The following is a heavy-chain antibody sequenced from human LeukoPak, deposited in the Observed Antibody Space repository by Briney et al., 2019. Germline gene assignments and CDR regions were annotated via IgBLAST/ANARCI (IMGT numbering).Heavy chain of an antibody. V-gene: IGHV1-8*01. CDR2: MNPNSGNT. D-gene: IGHD3-10*01. J-gene: IGHJ6*02. Sequence: ASVKVSCKASGYTFTSYDINWVRQATGQGLEWMGWMNPNSGNTGYAQKFQGRVTMTRNTSISTAYMELSSLRSEDTAVYYCARGHNGLTMVREVNLHYYYGMDVWGQGTTVTVSS. CDR3: ARGHNGLTMVREVNLHYYYGMDV. CDR1: GYTFTSYD.